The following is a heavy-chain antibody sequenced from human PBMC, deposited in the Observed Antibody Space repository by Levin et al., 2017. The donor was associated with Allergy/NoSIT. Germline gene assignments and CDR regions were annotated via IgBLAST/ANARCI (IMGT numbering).Heavy chain of an antibody. V-gene: IGHV3-23*01. J-gene: IGHJ1*01. D-gene: IGHD4-17*01. CDR3: ANDIYGDYGGPQH. Sequence: LSLTCAASGFTFSSCAMTWVRQAPGKGLEWVSTISNSGGSPYYASSVRGRFTISRDNSENTLYLQMNGLRAEDTAVYYCANDIYGDYGGPQHWGQGTLVTVSS. CDR1: GFTFSSCA. CDR2: ISNSGGSP.